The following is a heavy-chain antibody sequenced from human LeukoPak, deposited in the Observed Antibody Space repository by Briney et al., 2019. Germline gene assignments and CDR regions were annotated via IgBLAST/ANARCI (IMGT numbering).Heavy chain of an antibody. Sequence: GGSLRLSCAASGFTFSTYSGNWLRQAPGKGLEWVAVISYDGSMKYYADSVKGRFTICRDNCKNTLYIQVNRVSDEDMALYYCANSPRSYGHFFIWGQGTLVTVSS. CDR2: ISYDGSMK. D-gene: IGHD4-17*01. CDR3: ANSPRSYGHFFI. CDR1: GFTFSTYS. V-gene: IGHV3-30*18. J-gene: IGHJ4*02.